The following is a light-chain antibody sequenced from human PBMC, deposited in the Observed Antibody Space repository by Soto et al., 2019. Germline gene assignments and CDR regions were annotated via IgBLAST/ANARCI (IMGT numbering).Light chain of an antibody. CDR3: SSFTIYSTYV. CDR2: DVS. CDR1: TSDVGAYNY. V-gene: IGLV2-14*01. J-gene: IGLJ1*01. Sequence: QSALTQPASVSGSPGQSITISCTGTTSDVGAYNYVSWYQLHSGKAPKLMIFDVSNRPSGVPNRFSGSKSGNTASLTISGLQAEDEADYYCSSFTIYSTYVFGTGTKVTVL.